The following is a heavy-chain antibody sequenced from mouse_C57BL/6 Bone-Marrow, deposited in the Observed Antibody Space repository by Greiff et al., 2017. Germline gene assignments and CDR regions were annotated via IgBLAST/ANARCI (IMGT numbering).Heavy chain of an antibody. CDR3: AREGPHYFDY. J-gene: IGHJ2*01. Sequence: QVQLQQSGAELVRPGTSVKVSCKASGYAFTNYLIEWVKQRPGQGLEWIGVINPGSGGTNYNEKFKGKATLTADKSSSTAYMQLSSLTSEDSAVYFCAREGPHYFDYWGQGTTLTVSS. D-gene: IGHD3-3*01. CDR1: GYAFTNYL. CDR2: INPGSGGT. V-gene: IGHV1-54*01.